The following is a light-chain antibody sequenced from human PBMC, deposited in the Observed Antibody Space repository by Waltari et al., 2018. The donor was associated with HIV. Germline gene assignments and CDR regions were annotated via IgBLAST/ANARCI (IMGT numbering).Light chain of an antibody. CDR3: QQYSNWLTYT. CDR1: QSVSSN. J-gene: IGKJ2*01. Sequence: EIVMTQSPDTLSVSPGERATLSCRASQSVSSNLAWYQQKPGQAPRLLRYGASTRATGIPARFSGSGSGTEFTLTISGLQSEDFAVYYCQQYSNWLTYTFGQGTKLEIK. CDR2: GAS. V-gene: IGKV3-15*01.